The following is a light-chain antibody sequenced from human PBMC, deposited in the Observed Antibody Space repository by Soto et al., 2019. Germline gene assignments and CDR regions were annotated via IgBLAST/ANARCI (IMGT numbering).Light chain of an antibody. J-gene: IGKJ4*01. CDR3: QQYYSYPLT. V-gene: IGKV3-11*01. CDR1: QSVSSY. Sequence: EIVLTQSPATLSLSPGERATLSCRASQSVSSYLAWYQQKPGQAPRLLIYDASNRATGIPARFSGSGSGTDFTLTISCLQSEDFATYYCQQYYSYPLTFGGGTKVEIK. CDR2: DAS.